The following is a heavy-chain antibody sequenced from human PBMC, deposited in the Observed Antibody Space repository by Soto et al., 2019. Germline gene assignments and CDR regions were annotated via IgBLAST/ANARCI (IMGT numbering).Heavy chain of an antibody. J-gene: IGHJ4*02. V-gene: IGHV3-15*01. CDR1: GFTFSNAW. CDR3: TTVWFGTPVDY. D-gene: IGHD3-10*01. Sequence: GGSLRLSCAASGFTFSNAWMSWGRQAPGEGLEWVGRIKSKIDGGTTDYAAPGKGRFTISRDDSKNTLYLQMNSLKTEDTAVYYCTTVWFGTPVDYWGQGTLVTVSS. CDR2: IKSKIDGGTT.